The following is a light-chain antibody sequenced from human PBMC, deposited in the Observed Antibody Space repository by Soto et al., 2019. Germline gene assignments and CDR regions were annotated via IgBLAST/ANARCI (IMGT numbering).Light chain of an antibody. CDR3: SSYTSSSAPVV. V-gene: IGLV2-14*01. CDR1: SSDVGGYNY. Sequence: QSVLTQPASVAGSPGQSITISCIGTSSDVGGYNYVSWYQQRPGKAPKLMIYDVTNRPSGVSNRFSGSKSGNTASLTISGLQAEDVADYYCSSYTSSSAPVVFGGGTKLTVL. CDR2: DVT. J-gene: IGLJ2*01.